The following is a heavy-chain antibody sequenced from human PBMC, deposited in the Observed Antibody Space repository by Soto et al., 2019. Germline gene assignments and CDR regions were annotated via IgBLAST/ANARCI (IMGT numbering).Heavy chain of an antibody. CDR2: ISGSNGNT. V-gene: IGHV1-18*01. CDR3: ARGIAVADPYNWFDP. CDR1: GYTFTKYG. J-gene: IGHJ5*02. D-gene: IGHD6-19*01. Sequence: ASVKVSCKASGYTFTKYGISWVRQAPGQGLEWMGWISGSNGNTNYAQKLQGRVTMTTDTSTSTAYMELRSLRSDDTAIYYCARGIAVADPYNWFDPWGQGTLVTV.